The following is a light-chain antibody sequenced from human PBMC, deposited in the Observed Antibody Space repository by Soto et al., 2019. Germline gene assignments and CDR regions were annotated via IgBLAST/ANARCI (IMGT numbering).Light chain of an antibody. CDR3: SSYTSSSTLPYV. CDR2: DVS. CDR1: SSDVGGYNY. Sequence: QSALTQPASVSGSPGQSITISCNGTSSDVGGYNYVSWYQQHPGKAPKLMIYDVSNRPSGVSNRFSGSKSGNTASLTISGLQAEDEAEYYCSSYTSSSTLPYVFGTGTKLTVL. V-gene: IGLV2-14*01. J-gene: IGLJ1*01.